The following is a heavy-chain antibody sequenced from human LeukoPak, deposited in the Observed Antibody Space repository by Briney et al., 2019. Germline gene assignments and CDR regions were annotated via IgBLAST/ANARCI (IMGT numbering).Heavy chain of an antibody. V-gene: IGHV4-34*01. CDR1: GGSFSGYY. D-gene: IGHD3-3*01. CDR2: INHSGST. J-gene: IGHJ6*02. CDR3: ARAPPLWSGYYPLATSRDYYGMDV. Sequence: SETLSLTCAVYGGSFSGYYWSWIRQPPVRGLEWIGEINHSGSTNYNPSLKSRVTISVDTSKNQFSLKLSSVTAADTAVYYCARAPPLWSGYYPLATSRDYYGMDVWGQGTTVTVSS.